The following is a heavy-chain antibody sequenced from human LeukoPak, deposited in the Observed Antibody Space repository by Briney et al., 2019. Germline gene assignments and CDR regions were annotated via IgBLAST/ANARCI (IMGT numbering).Heavy chain of an antibody. CDR1: GFTFSSYN. CDR2: ISSSSSFI. V-gene: IGHV3-21*01. Sequence: PGGSLRLSCAASGFTFSSYNMNWVRQAPGKGLEWVSSISSSSSFIYYADSLKGRFTISRANAKNSLYLQMNSLRAEDTAVYYCARDSRYCSSTNCYHDYWGQGTLVTVSS. D-gene: IGHD2-2*01. J-gene: IGHJ4*02. CDR3: ARDSRYCSSTNCYHDY.